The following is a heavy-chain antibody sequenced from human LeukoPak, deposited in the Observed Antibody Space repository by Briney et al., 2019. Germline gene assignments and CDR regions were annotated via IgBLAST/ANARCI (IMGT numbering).Heavy chain of an antibody. CDR3: ASGYGFWSGYSDY. V-gene: IGHV3-21*01. CDR2: ISSSSSYI. Sequence: GGSLRLSCAASGFTFSSYSMNWVRQAPGKGLEWVSSISSSSSYIYYADSVKGRFTISGDNAKNSLYLQMNSLRAEDTAVYYCASGYGFWSGYSDYWGQGTLVTVSS. J-gene: IGHJ4*02. D-gene: IGHD3-3*01. CDR1: GFTFSSYS.